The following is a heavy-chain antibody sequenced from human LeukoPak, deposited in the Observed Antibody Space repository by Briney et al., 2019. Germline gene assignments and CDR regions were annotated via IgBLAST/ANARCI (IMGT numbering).Heavy chain of an antibody. D-gene: IGHD6-13*01. V-gene: IGHV3-48*03. CDR1: GFTFSSYE. CDR3: AKGSGIAAAGTSDY. Sequence: GGSLRLSCAASGFTFSSYEMNWVRQAPGKGLEWVSYISSSGSTIYYADSVKGRFTISRDNAKNSLYLQMNSLRAEDTASYYCAKGSGIAAAGTSDYWGQGTLVTVSS. CDR2: ISSSGSTI. J-gene: IGHJ4*02.